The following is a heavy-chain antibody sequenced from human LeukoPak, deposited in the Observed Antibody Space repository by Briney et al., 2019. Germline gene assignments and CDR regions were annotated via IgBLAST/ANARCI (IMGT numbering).Heavy chain of an antibody. J-gene: IGHJ3*01. Sequence: GGSLRLSCAASGFTFADYAMHWVRQPPGKGLEWVSLISGSGVSTDYPDSVKGRFTISRDNSKNSLYLQMNSLRTEDTALYYCAKALWGGDYAGGAFDVWGQGTMVTVSS. D-gene: IGHD4-17*01. CDR2: ISGSGVST. CDR1: GFTFADYA. CDR3: AKALWGGDYAGGAFDV. V-gene: IGHV3-43*02.